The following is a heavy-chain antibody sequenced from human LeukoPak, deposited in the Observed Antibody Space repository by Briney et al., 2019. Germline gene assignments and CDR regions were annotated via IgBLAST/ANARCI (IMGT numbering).Heavy chain of an antibody. V-gene: IGHV1-46*01. Sequence: ASVKVSCKASGYTFTSYYIHWVRQAPGQGLEWMGIINPSGGSTSYAQKFQGRVTMTRDTSTSTVYMELSSLRSEDTAVYYCARAAGPTIFGVVPPRPPTYGMDVWGQGTTVTVSS. J-gene: IGHJ6*02. CDR2: INPSGGST. D-gene: IGHD3-3*01. CDR1: GYTFTSYY. CDR3: ARAAGPTIFGVVPPRPPTYGMDV.